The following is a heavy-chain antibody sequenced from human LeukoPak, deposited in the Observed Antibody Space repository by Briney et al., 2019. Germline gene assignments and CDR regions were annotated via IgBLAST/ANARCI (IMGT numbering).Heavy chain of an antibody. Sequence: GGSLRLSCAASGFTFSSYAMNWIRQAPGKGLEWVASVSSSGAYIYYADLMEGRFTISRDNAKNSLYLQMNSLRAEDTAVYYCARGPYYYDSSGYYPFDYWGQGTLVTVSS. CDR3: ARGPYYYDSSGYYPFDY. J-gene: IGHJ4*02. CDR2: VSSSGAYI. V-gene: IGHV3-21*01. D-gene: IGHD3-22*01. CDR1: GFTFSSYA.